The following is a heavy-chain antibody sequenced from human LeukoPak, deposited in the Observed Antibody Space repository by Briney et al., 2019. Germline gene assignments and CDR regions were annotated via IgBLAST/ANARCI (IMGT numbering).Heavy chain of an antibody. CDR2: IFYRVGFSYVGTT. J-gene: IGHJ4*02. Sequence: RPSETLSLTCSVSGVSISGSYWIWIRQSPGRGLEWIASIFYRVGFSYVGTTFYHPSLHSRVTISIDTSKNAFSLKLTSVTAADTAVYYRARQISENKDYWGQGTLVTVSS. CDR1: GVSISGSY. V-gene: IGHV4-59*08. D-gene: IGHD1/OR15-1a*01. CDR3: ARQISENKDY.